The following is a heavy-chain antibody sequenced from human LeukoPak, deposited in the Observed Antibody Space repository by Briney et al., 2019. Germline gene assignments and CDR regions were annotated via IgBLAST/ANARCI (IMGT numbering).Heavy chain of an antibody. Sequence: SESLSLTCTVSGGSISSSSYYWGWIRQPPGKGLEWIGSIYYSGSTYYNPSLKSRVTISVDTSKNQFSLKLSSVTAADTAVYYCARRSSSSWYYFDYWGQGTLVTVSS. CDR3: ARRSSSSWYYFDY. D-gene: IGHD6-13*01. V-gene: IGHV4-39*01. J-gene: IGHJ4*02. CDR1: GGSISSSSYY. CDR2: IYYSGST.